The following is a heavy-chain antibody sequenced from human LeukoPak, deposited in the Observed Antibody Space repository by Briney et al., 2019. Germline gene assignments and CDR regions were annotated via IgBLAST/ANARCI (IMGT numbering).Heavy chain of an antibody. J-gene: IGHJ3*02. CDR3: ARGSRYNWNYYAFDI. Sequence: PSETLSLICSVSGYSISSGYYWGWIRQPPGKGLEWIGSIFHSGTTYYNPSLKSRATISVDTSKNQFSLKLSSVTAADTAVYYCARGSRYNWNYYAFDIWGQGTMVTVSS. CDR1: GYSISSGYY. D-gene: IGHD1-7*01. V-gene: IGHV4-38-2*02. CDR2: IFHSGTT.